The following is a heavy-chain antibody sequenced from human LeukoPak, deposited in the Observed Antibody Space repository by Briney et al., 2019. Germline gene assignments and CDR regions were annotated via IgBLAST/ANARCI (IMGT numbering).Heavy chain of an antibody. CDR1: GFTFSSYL. CDR2: INSDGSST. CDR3: ARSRSSRHRTPLFDY. Sequence: PGGSLRLSCAASGFTFSSYLMHWVRQAPGKGLVWVSRINSDGSSTIYADSVKGRFTISRDNAKNTLYLQMNCLRAEDTAVYYCARSRSSRHRTPLFDYWGQGTLVTVSS. D-gene: IGHD6-13*01. V-gene: IGHV3-74*01. J-gene: IGHJ4*02.